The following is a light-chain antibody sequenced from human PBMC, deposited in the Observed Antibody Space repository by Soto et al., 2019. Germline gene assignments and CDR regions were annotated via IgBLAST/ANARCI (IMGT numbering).Light chain of an antibody. Sequence: QSFLPQPPSASGTPGQRVTISCSGGTSNIGTNTVNWYQQLPGTAPKLLIYNTNQRPAGVPDRFSGSKSGTSASLAISGLWSEDEASYFCATWDDSLSVLFGRGSQLTVL. CDR2: NTN. J-gene: IGLJ3*02. CDR1: TSNIGTNT. CDR3: ATWDDSLSVL. V-gene: IGLV1-44*01.